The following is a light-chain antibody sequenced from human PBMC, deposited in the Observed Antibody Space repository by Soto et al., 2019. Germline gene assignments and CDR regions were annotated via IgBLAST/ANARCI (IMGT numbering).Light chain of an antibody. CDR3: GSYTGSIYV. CDR2: EVS. CDR1: SSDVGGYNY. J-gene: IGLJ1*01. Sequence: QSALTQPRSVSGSPGQSVTISCTGTSSDVGGYNYVSWYQQHPGKAPKLMIYEVSNRPSGVSSRFSGSKSGNTASLTISGLQAEDEADYYCGSYTGSIYVFGTGTKVTVL. V-gene: IGLV2-11*01.